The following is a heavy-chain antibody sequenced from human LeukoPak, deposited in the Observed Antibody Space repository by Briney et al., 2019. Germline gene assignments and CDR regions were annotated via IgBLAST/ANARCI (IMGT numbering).Heavy chain of an antibody. V-gene: IGHV3-48*03. D-gene: IGHD3-10*01. CDR2: ISSSGSTI. CDR3: ARDPHYYGSRYYYYYMDV. J-gene: IGHJ6*03. Sequence: GGSLRLSCAASGFTFSSCEMNWVRQAPGKGLEWVSYISSSGSTIYYADSVKGRFTISRDNAKNSMYLQMNSLRAEDTAVYYCARDPHYYGSRYYYYYMDVWGKGTSVTISS. CDR1: GFTFSSCE.